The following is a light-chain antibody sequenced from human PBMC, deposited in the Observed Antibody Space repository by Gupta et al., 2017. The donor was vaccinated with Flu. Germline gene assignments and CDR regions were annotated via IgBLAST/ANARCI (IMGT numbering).Light chain of an antibody. CDR1: SSDIGHYNS. CDR2: EVT. Sequence: QSALTQPASVSGSPGQSITISCTGTSSDIGHYNSVSWYQQHLAKAPKVIIYEVTNRPSGVSNRFSGSKSGNTASLTISGVQAEDEADYYCSSYTTTNTRVVFGGGTRVTVL. V-gene: IGLV2-14*01. J-gene: IGLJ2*01. CDR3: SSYTTTNTRVV.